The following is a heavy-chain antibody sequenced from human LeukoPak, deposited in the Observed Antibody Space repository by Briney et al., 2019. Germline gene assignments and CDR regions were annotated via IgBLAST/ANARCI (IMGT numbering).Heavy chain of an antibody. CDR2: INHSGST. CDR3: ASDGGYSSSWYYFDY. J-gene: IGHJ4*02. V-gene: IGHV4-34*01. CDR1: GGSFSGYY. Sequence: SETLSLTCAVYGGSFSGYYWSWIRQPPGKGLEWIGEINHSGSTNYNPSLKSRVTISVDTSKNQFSLKLNSVTAADTAVYYCASDGGYSSSWYYFDYWGQGTLVTVSS. D-gene: IGHD6-13*01.